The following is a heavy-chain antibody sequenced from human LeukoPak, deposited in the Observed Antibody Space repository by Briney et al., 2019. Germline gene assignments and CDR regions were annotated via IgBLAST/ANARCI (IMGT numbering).Heavy chain of an antibody. V-gene: IGHV1-69*05. J-gene: IGHJ4*02. CDR2: IIPIFGTA. CDR1: GGTFSSYA. Sequence: SVKVSCRASGGTFSSYAISWVRQAPGQGLEWMGGIIPIFGTANYAQKFQGRVTITTDESTSTAYMELSSLRSEDTAVYYCAREGDGYSFFDYWGQGTLVTVSS. D-gene: IGHD5-24*01. CDR3: AREGDGYSFFDY.